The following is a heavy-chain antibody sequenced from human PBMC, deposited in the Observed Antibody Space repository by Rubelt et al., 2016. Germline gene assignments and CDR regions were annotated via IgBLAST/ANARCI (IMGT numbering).Heavy chain of an antibody. CDR2: INHSGST. V-gene: IGHV4-34*01. J-gene: IGHJ4*02. D-gene: IGHD6-13*01. Sequence: QVQLQQWGAGLLNPSETLSLTCAVYGGSFSGYYWSWIRQPPGKGLEWIGEINHSGSTNYNPSLKSRVTISVDTSKNQFSLKLGAVTAADTAKYVCAGHSFGHFDYWGQGSSVTVSS. CDR3: AGHSFGHFDY. CDR1: GGSFSGYY.